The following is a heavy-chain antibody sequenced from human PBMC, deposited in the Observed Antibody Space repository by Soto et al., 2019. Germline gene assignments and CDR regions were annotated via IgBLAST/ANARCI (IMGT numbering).Heavy chain of an antibody. CDR3: ARDHKWDGMDV. CDR1: GGSFSSDSFI. V-gene: IGHV4-31*03. J-gene: IGHJ6*02. Sequence: QVQLQESGPGLVKPSQTLSLTCSVSGGSFSSDSFIWSWVRQFPGKGLEWIGYINYSGTTYYNPSLRSRITMSVDTSNNQFSLNLGSVTAADTAVYYCARDHKWDGMDVWGQGTTVTVSS. CDR2: INYSGTT. D-gene: IGHD1-26*01.